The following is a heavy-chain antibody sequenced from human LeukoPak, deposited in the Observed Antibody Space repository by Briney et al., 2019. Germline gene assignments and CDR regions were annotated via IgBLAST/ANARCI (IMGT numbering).Heavy chain of an antibody. Sequence: GGSLRLSCAASGFTFSSYSMNWVRQAPGKGLEWVSSISSSSSYIYYADSVKGRFTISRDNAKSSLYLQMNSLRAEDTAVYYCARGKRSSSWTGTFDYWGQGTLVTVSS. D-gene: IGHD6-13*01. CDR1: GFTFSSYS. V-gene: IGHV3-21*01. J-gene: IGHJ4*02. CDR3: ARGKRSSSWTGTFDY. CDR2: ISSSSSYI.